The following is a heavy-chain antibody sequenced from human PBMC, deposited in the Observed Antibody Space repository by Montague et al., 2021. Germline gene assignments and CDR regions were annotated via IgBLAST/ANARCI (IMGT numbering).Heavy chain of an antibody. J-gene: IGHJ4*02. V-gene: IGHV4-31*03. CDR3: ARSGGYCSGGRCDSFDY. CDR1: GGSISSGGFY. D-gene: IGHD2-15*01. Sequence: TLSLTCSVSGGSISSGGFYWSWIRPHPGKGPEWIESIYDSGSTNYNPSLKSRLTLSRDTSKNQVSLRLTSVTAAETAVYYCARSGGYCSGGRCDSFDYWGQGTLVTVSS. CDR2: IYDSGST.